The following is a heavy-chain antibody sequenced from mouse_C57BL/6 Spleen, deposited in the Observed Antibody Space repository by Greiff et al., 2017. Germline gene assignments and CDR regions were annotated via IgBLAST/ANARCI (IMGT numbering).Heavy chain of an antibody. CDR1: GYTFTSYW. V-gene: IGHV1-61*01. CDR3: ARGGTGAMDY. CDR2: IYPSDSET. D-gene: IGHD3-3*01. J-gene: IGHJ4*01. Sequence: QVQLQQPGAELVRPGSSVNLSCKASGYTFTSYWLDWVKQRPGQGLEWIGNIYPSDSETHYNQQFKDKATLTVDKSSSTAYMQLSSLTSEDSAVYYCARGGTGAMDYWGQGTSVTVSS.